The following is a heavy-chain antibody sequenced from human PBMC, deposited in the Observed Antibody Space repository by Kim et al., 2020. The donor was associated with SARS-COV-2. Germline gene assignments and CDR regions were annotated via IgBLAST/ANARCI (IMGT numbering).Heavy chain of an antibody. CDR2: INSDGSST. Sequence: GGSLRLSCAASGFTFSSYWMHWVRQAPGKGLVWVSRINSDGSSTSYADSVKGRFTISRDNAKNTLYLQMNSLRAEDTAVYYCARAATTYYYDCSCYYFDYWGEGNLVTVS. D-gene: IGHD3-22*01. J-gene: IGHJ4*02. V-gene: IGHV3-74*01. CDR3: ARAATTYYYDCSCYYFDY. CDR1: GFTFSSYW.